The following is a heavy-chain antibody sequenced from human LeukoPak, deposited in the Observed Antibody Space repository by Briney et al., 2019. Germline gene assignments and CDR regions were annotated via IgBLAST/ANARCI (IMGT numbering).Heavy chain of an antibody. Sequence: SETLSLTCAVFGGSFNGYYWSWIRQPPGKGLEWIGEINHSGSTNYNPSLKSRVTISVDTSTNQFSLKLSSVTAADTAVYYCARGGPIVVVPTAIYWFDPWGQGTLVIVSP. CDR2: INHSGST. CDR3: ARGGPIVVVPTAIYWFDP. V-gene: IGHV4-34*01. CDR1: GGSFNGYY. D-gene: IGHD2-2*01. J-gene: IGHJ5*02.